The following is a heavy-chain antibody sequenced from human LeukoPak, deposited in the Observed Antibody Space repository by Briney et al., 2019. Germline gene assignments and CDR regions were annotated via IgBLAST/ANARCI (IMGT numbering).Heavy chain of an antibody. Sequence: GGSLRLSCAASRFTFSSYAMSWVRQAPGKGLEWVSGIDNGGSTYYADSMKGRFTISRDNSKNTLYLQMNSLRAEDTAVYYCAKSYSGWYNDAFDIWGQGTMVTVS. V-gene: IGHV3-23*01. CDR2: IDNGGST. D-gene: IGHD6-19*01. CDR1: RFTFSSYA. CDR3: AKSYSGWYNDAFDI. J-gene: IGHJ3*02.